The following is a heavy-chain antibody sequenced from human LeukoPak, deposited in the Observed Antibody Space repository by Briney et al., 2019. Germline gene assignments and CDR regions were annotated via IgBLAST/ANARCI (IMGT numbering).Heavy chain of an antibody. CDR1: GGSISSYY. J-gene: IGHJ4*02. D-gene: IGHD3-3*01. CDR3: ARGIRNFWSGYYHFDY. Sequence: SETLSLTCTVSGGSISSYYWSWIRQPPGKGLEWIGYIYYSGSTYYNPSLKSRVTISVDTSKNQFSLKLSSVTAADTAVYYCARGIRNFWSGYYHFDYWGQGTLVTVSS. CDR2: IYYSGST. V-gene: IGHV4-59*12.